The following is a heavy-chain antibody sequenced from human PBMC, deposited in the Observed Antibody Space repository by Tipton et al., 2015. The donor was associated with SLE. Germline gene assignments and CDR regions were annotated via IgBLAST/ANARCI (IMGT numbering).Heavy chain of an antibody. CDR1: GFSISSGYY. Sequence: GLVKPSETLSLSCDVSGFSISSGYYWGWIRQPPGKGLEWIGYVYGSGSTHYNPSLTSRVTMSVDTSKNQFSLRLTSVTAADTAVYYCARLEDPFGIFGVPKGWFDPWGQGTLVTVSS. J-gene: IGHJ5*02. CDR3: ARLEDPFGIFGVPKGWFDP. CDR2: VYGSGST. D-gene: IGHD3-3*01. V-gene: IGHV4-38-2*01.